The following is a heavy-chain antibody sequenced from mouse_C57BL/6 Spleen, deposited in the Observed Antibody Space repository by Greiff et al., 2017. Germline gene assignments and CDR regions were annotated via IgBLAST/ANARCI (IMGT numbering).Heavy chain of an antibody. CDR2: IWGDGST. D-gene: IGHD2-3*01. CDR1: GFSLTSYG. Sequence: VKVVESGPGLVAPSQSLSITCTVSGFSLTSYGVSWVRQPPGKGLEWLGVIWGDGSTNYHSALISRLSISKDNSKSQVFLKLNSLQTDDTATYYCAKCRNDGYYGDWYFDVWGTGTTVTVSS. J-gene: IGHJ1*03. V-gene: IGHV2-3*01. CDR3: AKCRNDGYYGDWYFDV.